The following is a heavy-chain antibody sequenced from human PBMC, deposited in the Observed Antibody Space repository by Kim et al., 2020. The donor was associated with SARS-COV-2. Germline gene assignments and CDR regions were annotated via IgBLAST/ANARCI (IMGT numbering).Heavy chain of an antibody. Sequence: SVKVSCKASGGTFSSYAISWVRQAPGQGLEWMGGIIPIFGTANYAQKFQGRVTITADESTSTAYMELSSQRSEDTAVYYCATMGDYGGNSAFDYWGQGTLVTVSS. J-gene: IGHJ4*02. CDR2: IIPIFGTA. CDR1: GGTFSSYA. V-gene: IGHV1-69*13. CDR3: ATMGDYGGNSAFDY. D-gene: IGHD4-17*01.